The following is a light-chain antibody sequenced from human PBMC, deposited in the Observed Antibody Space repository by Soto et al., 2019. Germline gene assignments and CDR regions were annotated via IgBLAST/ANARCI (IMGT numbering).Light chain of an antibody. V-gene: IGKV3-20*01. J-gene: IGKJ4*01. Sequence: EIVLTQSPGTLSLSPGERATLSCRASQSVSSSYLAWYQQKPGQAPRLLIYGASSRATGIPDRFSGSWSGTDFTLTISRLEPEDFAVYYCQQYCSSPSLTFGGWTKVEIK. CDR3: QQYCSSPSLT. CDR2: GAS. CDR1: QSVSSSY.